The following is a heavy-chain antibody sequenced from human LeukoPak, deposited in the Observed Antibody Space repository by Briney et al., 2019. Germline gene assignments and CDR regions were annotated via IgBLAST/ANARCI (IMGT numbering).Heavy chain of an antibody. Sequence: ASVKVSCQASGYTFTGYYMHWVRQAPGQGLEWMGWINPNSGGTNYAQKFQGRVTMTRDTSISTAYMELSRLRSDDTAVYYCARVGDYYGSGSYYMRPYYFDYWGQGTLVTVSS. V-gene: IGHV1-2*02. CDR1: GYTFTGYY. D-gene: IGHD3-10*01. J-gene: IGHJ4*02. CDR3: ARVGDYYGSGSYYMRPYYFDY. CDR2: INPNSGGT.